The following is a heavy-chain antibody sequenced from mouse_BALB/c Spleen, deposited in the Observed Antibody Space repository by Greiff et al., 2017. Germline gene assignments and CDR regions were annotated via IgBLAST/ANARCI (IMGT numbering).Heavy chain of an antibody. CDR1: GFTFSSFG. J-gene: IGHJ2*01. D-gene: IGHD2-4*01. V-gene: IGHV5-17*02. Sequence: EVKLVESGGGLVQPGGSRKLSCAASGFTFSSFGMHWVRQAPEKGLEWVAYISSGSSTIYYADTVKGRFTISRDNPKNTLFLQMTSLRSEDTAMYYCARSGDYDGFDYWGQGTTLTVSS. CDR3: ARSGDYDGFDY. CDR2: ISSGSSTI.